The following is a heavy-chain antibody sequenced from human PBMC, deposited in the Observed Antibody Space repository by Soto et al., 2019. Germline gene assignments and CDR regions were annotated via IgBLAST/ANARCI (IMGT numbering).Heavy chain of an antibody. V-gene: IGHV4-31*03. D-gene: IGHD5-12*01. Sequence: SETLSLTCTVSGGSISSGGYYWSWIRQHPGKGLEWIGYIYYSGSTYYNPSLKSRVTISVDTSKNQFSLKLSSVTAADTAVYYCARGYSGYEYYFDYWGQGTLVTVSS. CDR3: ARGYSGYEYYFDY. J-gene: IGHJ4*02. CDR2: IYYSGST. CDR1: GGSISSGGYY.